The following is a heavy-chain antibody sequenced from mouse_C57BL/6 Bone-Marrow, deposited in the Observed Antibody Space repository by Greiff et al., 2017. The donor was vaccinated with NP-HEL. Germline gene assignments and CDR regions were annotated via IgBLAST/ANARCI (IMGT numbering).Heavy chain of an antibody. V-gene: IGHV1-69*01. D-gene: IGHD1-1*01. Sequence: QVQLQQPGAELVMPGASVKLSCKASGYTFTSYWMHWVKQRPGQGLEWIGEIDPSDSYTNYNQKFKGKSTLTVDKSSSTAYMQLSGLTSEDSAVYYCARWGYYGSSFPWFAYWGQGTLVTVSA. CDR1: GYTFTSYW. CDR3: ARWGYYGSSFPWFAY. J-gene: IGHJ3*01. CDR2: IDPSDSYT.